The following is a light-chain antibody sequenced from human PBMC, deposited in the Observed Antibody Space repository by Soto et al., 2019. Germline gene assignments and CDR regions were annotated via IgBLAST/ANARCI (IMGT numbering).Light chain of an antibody. Sequence: QSALTQPRSVSGSPGQSVTNSCTGTSYDVGDYKYVSWYRQHPGKAPKLMIYDISERPSGVPDRFSGSKSGNTASLTISGLQSEDEADYYCCSYAGSYSYVFGTGTKLTVL. CDR2: DIS. CDR3: CSYAGSYSYV. V-gene: IGLV2-11*01. CDR1: SYDVGDYKY. J-gene: IGLJ1*01.